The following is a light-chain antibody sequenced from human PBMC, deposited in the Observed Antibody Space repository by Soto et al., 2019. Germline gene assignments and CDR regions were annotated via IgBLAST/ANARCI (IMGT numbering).Light chain of an antibody. CDR2: EVT. J-gene: IGLJ2*01. V-gene: IGLV2-8*01. CDR3: SSYAGSNSVV. Sequence: QSALTQPPSASGSPGQSVTISCTGTSSDAGGYNYVSWYQQHPGKAPKLMIYEVTKRPSGVPDRFSGSKSGITASLTVSGLQAEDEADYYCSSYAGSNSVVFGGGTKLTVL. CDR1: SSDAGGYNY.